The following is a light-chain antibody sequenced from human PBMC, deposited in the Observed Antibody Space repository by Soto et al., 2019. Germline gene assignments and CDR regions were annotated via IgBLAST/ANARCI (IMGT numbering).Light chain of an antibody. J-gene: IGKJ1*01. CDR3: QQSFTTPTWT. V-gene: IGKV1-39*01. CDR2: VAS. CDR1: QSISNY. Sequence: DIQMTQSPSSLSASVGDRVTITCRSSQSISNYLNWYQQKPGKAPNLLIYVASSLQSEVPSRFSGSGSGTDFTLTISSLQPEDYATYYCQQSFTTPTWTIGLGTKVDIK.